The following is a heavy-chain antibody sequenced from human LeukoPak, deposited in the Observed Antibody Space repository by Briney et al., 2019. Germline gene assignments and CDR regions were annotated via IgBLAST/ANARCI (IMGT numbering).Heavy chain of an antibody. CDR1: GYTFTTYS. Sequence: ASVKLSCKASGYTFTTYSMSWVRQPPGQGLEWMGWISTYNGNTKYPQKLQDRVIMTTETSTSTAYMEVRSLTSDDTAVYYCARDPELRLFDYWGQGNLGNVSS. CDR2: ISTYNGNT. J-gene: IGHJ4*02. D-gene: IGHD1-26*01. CDR3: ARDPELRLFDY. V-gene: IGHV1-18*04.